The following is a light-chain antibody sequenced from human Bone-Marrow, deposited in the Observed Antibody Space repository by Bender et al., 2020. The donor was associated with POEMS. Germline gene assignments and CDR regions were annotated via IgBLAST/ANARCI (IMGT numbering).Light chain of an antibody. J-gene: IGLJ3*02. CDR3: QSADISGRMVV. V-gene: IGLV3-25*03. Sequence: YVLTQPPSVSVAPGQTARIACGGNIVTTSVHWYQHKPGQAPVFIVSDDGDGPSGIPERFSGSSSGTTVTLTISGVQAEDGADYYCQSADISGRMVVFGGGTKLTVL. CDR1: IVTTSV. CDR2: DDG.